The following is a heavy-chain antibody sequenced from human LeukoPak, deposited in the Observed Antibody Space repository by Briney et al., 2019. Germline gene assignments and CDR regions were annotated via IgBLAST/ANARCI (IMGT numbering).Heavy chain of an antibody. Sequence: GESLRLSCTASGSTFSTYPMTWVRQAPGQGLEWVSAISGNSVTIYYADSVKGRFTISRDNSKNALYLQMYSLRAEDTAVYYCAKILSGTYSFDLWGQGTLVTVSS. D-gene: IGHD1-26*01. CDR2: ISGNSVTI. CDR1: GSTFSTYP. CDR3: AKILSGTYSFDL. J-gene: IGHJ4*02. V-gene: IGHV3-23*01.